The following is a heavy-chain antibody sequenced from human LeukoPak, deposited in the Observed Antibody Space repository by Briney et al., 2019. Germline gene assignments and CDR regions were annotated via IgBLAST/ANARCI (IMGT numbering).Heavy chain of an antibody. CDR2: FYYSGSN. D-gene: IGHD3-3*01. CDR1: GGSISGYY. CDR3: ARYDLSPSKHLDY. V-gene: IGHV4-59*08. J-gene: IGHJ4*02. Sequence: SETLSLTCTVSGGSISGYYWSWIRQPPGRGLEWIGWFYYSGSNKYNPSLKSRVTISVDKSNNQFSLNLSSVTAADTAVYYCARYDLSPSKHLDYWGQGTLVTVSS.